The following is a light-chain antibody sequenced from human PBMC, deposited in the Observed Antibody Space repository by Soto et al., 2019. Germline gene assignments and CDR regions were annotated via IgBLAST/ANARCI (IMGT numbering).Light chain of an antibody. CDR1: QTLLHSNGYNY. V-gene: IGKV2-28*01. CDR2: LGS. Sequence: DIVMTQSPLSLPVTPGEPASISCRSSQTLLHSNGYNYLDWYLQKPGQSPQLLIYLGSNRASGVPDRFSGSASGTGFTLKISRVEADDVGVYYCMQSLQTPWTFGQGTKVDIK. CDR3: MQSLQTPWT. J-gene: IGKJ1*01.